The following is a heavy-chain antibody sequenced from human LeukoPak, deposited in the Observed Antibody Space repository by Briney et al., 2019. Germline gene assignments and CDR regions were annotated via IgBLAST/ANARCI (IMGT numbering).Heavy chain of an antibody. V-gene: IGHV3-21*01. Sequence: GGSLRLSCAASGFTFSSYSMNWVRQAPGKGLEWVSSISSSSSYIYYADSVKGRFTISRDNAKNSLYLQMNSLRAEDTAVYYCARRDYDILTGHHYYYMDVWGKGTTVTVSS. CDR1: GFTFSSYS. J-gene: IGHJ6*03. D-gene: IGHD3-9*01. CDR3: ARRDYDILTGHHYYYMDV. CDR2: ISSSSSYI.